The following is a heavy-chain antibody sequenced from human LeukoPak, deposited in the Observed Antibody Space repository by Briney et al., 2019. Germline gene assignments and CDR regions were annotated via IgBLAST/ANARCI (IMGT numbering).Heavy chain of an antibody. Sequence: PGGSLRLSCAASGFTFSSYSMNWVRQAPGKGLEWVSSISSSSSIIYYADSVKGRFTISRDNAKNSLYLQMNSLRAEDTAVYYCARLGFVVPAVIFDYWGQGTLVTVSS. CDR1: GFTFSSYS. J-gene: IGHJ4*02. CDR2: ISSSSSII. CDR3: ARLGFVVPAVIFDY. D-gene: IGHD2-2*02. V-gene: IGHV3-21*01.